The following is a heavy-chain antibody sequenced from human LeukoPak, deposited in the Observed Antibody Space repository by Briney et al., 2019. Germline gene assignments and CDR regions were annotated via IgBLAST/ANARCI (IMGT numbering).Heavy chain of an antibody. Sequence: SQTLSLTCTVSGGSISNGSYYLSWIRQPAGKGLEWIGRIYTSGSTNYNPSLKSRVTISVDTSKNQFSLKLSSVTAADTAVYYCASSGPVYFYYYMDVWGKGTTVTVSS. J-gene: IGHJ6*03. V-gene: IGHV4-61*02. CDR3: ASSGPVYFYYYMDV. CDR1: GGSISNGSYY. CDR2: IYTSGST. D-gene: IGHD3-9*01.